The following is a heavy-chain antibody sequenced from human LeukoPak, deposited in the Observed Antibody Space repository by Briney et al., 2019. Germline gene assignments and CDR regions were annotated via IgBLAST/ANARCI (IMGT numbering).Heavy chain of an antibody. CDR3: ASSGWSGSFPYYFDY. J-gene: IGHJ4*02. D-gene: IGHD6-19*01. Sequence: PSQTLSLPCTFSSRFISIFYWRWTRQPSGRGLEWSGHTYISGITTYNPAPKSPVTISVNTSMNQFSLKMSSVTAADTAVYYCASSGWSGSFPYYFDYWGQGTLVTVSS. CDR1: SRFISIFY. V-gene: IGHV4-59*01. CDR2: TYISGIT.